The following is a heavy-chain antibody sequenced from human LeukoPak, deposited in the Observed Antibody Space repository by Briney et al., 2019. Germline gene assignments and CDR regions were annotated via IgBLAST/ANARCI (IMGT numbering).Heavy chain of an antibody. CDR3: ARAGAAAGRNYYYYYGMDV. V-gene: IGHV1-18*01. D-gene: IGHD6-25*01. Sequence: ASEKVSCKASGYTFISYGISWVRQAPGQGLEWMGWISAYNGNTNYAQKLQGRVTMTTDTSTSTAYMELRSLRSDDTAVYYCARAGAAAGRNYYYYYGMDVWGQGTTVTVSS. CDR2: ISAYNGNT. J-gene: IGHJ6*02. CDR1: GYTFISYG.